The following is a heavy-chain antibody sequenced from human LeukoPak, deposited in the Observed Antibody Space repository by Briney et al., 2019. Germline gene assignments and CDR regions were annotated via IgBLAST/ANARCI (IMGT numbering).Heavy chain of an antibody. CDR2: VYYNGNT. V-gene: IGHV4-59*01. CDR3: VRDRAAAGGWLDP. J-gene: IGHJ5*02. CDR1: GGSISTYF. Sequence: PSETLSLTCTVSGGSISTYFWNWIRQPPGKGLEWIGYVYYNGNTNHNPFLKSRLTISVDTSKNQFSLKLTSVTAADTAVYYCVRDRAAAGGWLDPWGQGALVTVSS. D-gene: IGHD6-13*01.